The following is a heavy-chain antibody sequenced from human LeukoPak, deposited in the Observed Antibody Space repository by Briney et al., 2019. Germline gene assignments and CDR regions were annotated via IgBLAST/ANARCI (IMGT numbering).Heavy chain of an antibody. CDR3: ARVLGYCSSTSCWKYFQH. D-gene: IGHD2-2*01. J-gene: IGHJ1*01. CDR2: ISAYNGNT. CDR1: GYTFTSYG. V-gene: IGHV1-18*01. Sequence: ASVKVSCKAAGYTFTSYGISRVRQAPGQGLEWMGWISAYNGNTNYAQKLQGRVTMTTDTSTSTAYMELRSLRSDDTAVYYCARVLGYCSSTSCWKYFQHWGQGTLVTVSS.